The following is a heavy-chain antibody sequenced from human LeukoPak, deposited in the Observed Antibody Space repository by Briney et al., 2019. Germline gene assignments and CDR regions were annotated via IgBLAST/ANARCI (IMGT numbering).Heavy chain of an antibody. J-gene: IGHJ4*02. CDR3: VRGVDY. CDR1: GFXFSSSW. Sequence: GGSLRLSCAASGFXFSSSWMSWVRQAPGKGLEWVANINQDGSGKYYLDSLRGRFTISRDNAKNSLYLQVNSLRAEDTAVYYCVRGVDYWGQGILVTVSS. CDR2: INQDGSGK. V-gene: IGHV3-7*04.